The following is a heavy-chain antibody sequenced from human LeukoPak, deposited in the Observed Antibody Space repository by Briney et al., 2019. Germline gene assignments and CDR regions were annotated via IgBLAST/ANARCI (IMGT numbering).Heavy chain of an antibody. CDR1: GFTFSRYW. CDR2: ISISGEYI. J-gene: IGHJ4*02. CDR3: AKLGLHQYDSSGHLSY. D-gene: IGHD3-22*01. V-gene: IGHV3-23*01. Sequence: GGSLRLSCAASGFTFSRYWMHWVRQAPGKGLEWVSSISISGEYISYTDSVKGRFTISRDNSKNALYLEMNNLRAEDTAVYYCAKLGLHQYDSSGHLSYWGQGTLVTVSS.